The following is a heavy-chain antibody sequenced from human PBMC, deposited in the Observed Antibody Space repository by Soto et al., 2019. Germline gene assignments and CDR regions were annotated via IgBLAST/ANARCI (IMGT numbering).Heavy chain of an antibody. V-gene: IGHV5-51*01. CDR2: IYPDDSDT. J-gene: IGHJ4*01. D-gene: IGHD3-10*01. CDR1: GYSFTSYW. CDR3: ARSRGTTTYVDY. Sequence: PGESLKISCKGSGYSFTSYWIGWVRQMPGRGLESMGIIYPDDSDTRYSPSFQGQVTISVDRSITTAYLQWSSLKASDTAMYYCARSRGTTTYVDYWGQGTLVTVSS.